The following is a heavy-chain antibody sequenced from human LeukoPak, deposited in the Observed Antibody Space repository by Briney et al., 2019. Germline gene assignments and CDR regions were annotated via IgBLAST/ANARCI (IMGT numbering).Heavy chain of an antibody. CDR2: IYYSGST. D-gene: IGHD3-3*01. Sequence: PSETLSLTCTVSGGSISSGDYYSRWIRQPPGKGLEGIGYIYYSGSTYYNPSLKSRVTISVDTSKNQFSLKLSSVTAADTAVYYCARADDFWSGNYYYYMDVWGKGTTVTVSS. J-gene: IGHJ6*03. V-gene: IGHV4-30-4*08. CDR3: ARADDFWSGNYYYYMDV. CDR1: GGSISSGDYY.